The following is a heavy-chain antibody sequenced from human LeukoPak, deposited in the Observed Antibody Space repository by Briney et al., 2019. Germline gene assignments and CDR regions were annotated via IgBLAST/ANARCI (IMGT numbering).Heavy chain of an antibody. CDR2: IYTSGST. Sequence: PSETLSLTCTVSGYSISSGYYWGWIRQPPGKGLEWIGSIYTSGSTNYNPSLKSRVTMSGDTSKNQFSLKLSSVTAADTAVYYCAREIITMVRGYYYMDVWGKGTTVTISS. CDR3: AREIITMVRGYYYMDV. D-gene: IGHD3-10*01. V-gene: IGHV4-38-2*02. CDR1: GYSISSGYY. J-gene: IGHJ6*03.